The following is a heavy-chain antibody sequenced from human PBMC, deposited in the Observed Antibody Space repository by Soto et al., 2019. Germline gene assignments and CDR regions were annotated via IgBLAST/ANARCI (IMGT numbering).Heavy chain of an antibody. Sequence: GGSLRLSCAASGFTFSSYSMNWVRQAPGKGLEWVSYISSSSSTIYYADSVKGRFTISRDNAKNSLYLQMNSLRAEDTAVYYCARDERYCSSTSCVWGQGTLVTVSS. D-gene: IGHD2-2*01. CDR1: GFTFSSYS. CDR3: ARDERYCSSTSCV. J-gene: IGHJ4*02. CDR2: ISSSSSTI. V-gene: IGHV3-48*01.